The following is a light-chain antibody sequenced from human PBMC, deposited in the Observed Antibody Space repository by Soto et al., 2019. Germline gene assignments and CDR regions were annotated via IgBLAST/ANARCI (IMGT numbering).Light chain of an antibody. CDR2: GNN. CDR1: SSNIGAPYD. V-gene: IGLV1-40*01. Sequence: QSVLTQPPSVAGAPGQRVTIPCTGSSSNIGAPYDVHWYQQVPGTAPKLLIYGNNNRPSGVPDRFSGSKSGTSASLAITGLQAKDEADYYCQSYDNSRSGSVFGGGTKLTVL. J-gene: IGLJ2*01. CDR3: QSYDNSRSGSV.